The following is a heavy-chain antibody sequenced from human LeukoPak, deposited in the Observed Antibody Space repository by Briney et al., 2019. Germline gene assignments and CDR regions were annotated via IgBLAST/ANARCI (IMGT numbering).Heavy chain of an antibody. D-gene: IGHD4-17*01. Sequence: ASLRVSCKASGYTFTGYYMHWVRQAPGQGLEWMGWINPNSGGTNYAQKFQGRVTMTRDASISTAYMELSRLRSDDTAVYYCARDQLRLDEDYGDYVYYFDYWGQGTLVTVSS. CDR2: INPNSGGT. J-gene: IGHJ4*02. CDR1: GYTFTGYY. CDR3: ARDQLRLDEDYGDYVYYFDY. V-gene: IGHV1-2*02.